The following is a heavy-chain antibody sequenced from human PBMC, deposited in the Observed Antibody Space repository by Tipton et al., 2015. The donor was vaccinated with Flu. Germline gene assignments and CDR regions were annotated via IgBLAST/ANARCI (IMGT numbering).Heavy chain of an antibody. CDR1: GGSVSSREYY. Sequence: TLSLTCSVSGGSVSSREYYWDWIRQSPGKRLEWIATIIQSGNAYYNPSLRSRVTISVDTTKNLFSLNLSSVTATDTAVYYCARALNSGREYTFDIWGRGTVVTVSS. CDR3: ARALNSGREYTFDI. V-gene: IGHV4-39*07. D-gene: IGHD1-26*01. CDR2: IIQSGNA. J-gene: IGHJ3*02.